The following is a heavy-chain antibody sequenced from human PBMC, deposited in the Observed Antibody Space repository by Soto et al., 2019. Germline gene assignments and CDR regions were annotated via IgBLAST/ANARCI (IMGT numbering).Heavy chain of an antibody. V-gene: IGHV3-9*01. CDR3: AKDMEEGYCSSTSCYPCMDV. D-gene: IGHD2-2*01. CDR2: ISWNSGSI. J-gene: IGHJ6*02. CDR1: GFTFDDYA. Sequence: DVQLVESGGGLVQPGRSLRLSCAASGFTFDDYAMHWVRQAPGKGLEWVSGISWNSGSIGYADSVKGRFTISRDNAKNSLYLQMNSLRAEDTALYYCAKDMEEGYCSSTSCYPCMDVWGQGTTVTVSS.